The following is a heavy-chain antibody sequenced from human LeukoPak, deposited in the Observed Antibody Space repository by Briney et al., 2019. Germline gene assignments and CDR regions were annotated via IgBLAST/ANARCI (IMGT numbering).Heavy chain of an antibody. CDR1: GGSISGYY. CDR2: IYSSGST. D-gene: IGHD3-10*01. Sequence: SETLSLTCTVSGGSISGYYWSWIRQPAGKGLEWIGRIYSSGSTNYSPSLKSRVTMSVDTSKNQFSLKLSSVTAADTAVYYCARVRDPRYYYYYGMDVWGQGTTVTVSS. V-gene: IGHV4-4*07. J-gene: IGHJ6*02. CDR3: ARVRDPRYYYYYGMDV.